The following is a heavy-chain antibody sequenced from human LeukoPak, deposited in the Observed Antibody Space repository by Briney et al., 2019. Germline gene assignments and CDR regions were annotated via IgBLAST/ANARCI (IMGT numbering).Heavy chain of an antibody. CDR3: ARTASLTACGYDN. V-gene: IGHV1-8*03. CDR2: INPYSGDR. D-gene: IGHD2-21*02. J-gene: IGHJ4*02. Sequence: ASVKVSCKTSGYTFTSYSNRVRRPTGQGLEGMGWINPYSGDRGYAQNFQGRVSITSDPSIGTAYMELSSLRSDDTAVYFCARTASLTACGYDNWGQGTLVTVSS. CDR1: GYTFTSYS.